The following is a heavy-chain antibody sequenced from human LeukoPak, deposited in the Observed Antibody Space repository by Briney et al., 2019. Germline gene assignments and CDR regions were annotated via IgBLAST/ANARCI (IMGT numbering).Heavy chain of an antibody. CDR3: ARGTTVASLGYYYYYMDV. Sequence: SQTLSLTCTVFGGSISNYYWSWIRQPPGKGLECIGYIYYSGSTNYNPSPKSRVTISIDTSKNQFSLKLNSVTAADTAVYYCARGTTVASLGYYYYYMDVWGKGTTVTVSS. V-gene: IGHV4-59*01. CDR1: GGSISNYY. J-gene: IGHJ6*03. CDR2: IYYSGST. D-gene: IGHD4-23*01.